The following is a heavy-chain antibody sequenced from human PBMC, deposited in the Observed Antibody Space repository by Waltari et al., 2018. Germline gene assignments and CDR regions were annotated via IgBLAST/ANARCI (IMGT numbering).Heavy chain of an antibody. V-gene: IGHV3-43*01. J-gene: IGHJ4*02. CDR1: GFTFDDYT. D-gene: IGHD1-26*01. CDR2: INWNGRST. Sequence: EVQLVESGGVVVQSGGSLRLSCAACGFTFDDYTMHWVRQAPGKGLEWVSLINWNGRSTYYADSVRGRFTVSRDNTKNVLYLQMNTLRPEDTALYYCAKTKGVGAYYYFDYWGQGTLVSVSS. CDR3: AKTKGVGAYYYFDY.